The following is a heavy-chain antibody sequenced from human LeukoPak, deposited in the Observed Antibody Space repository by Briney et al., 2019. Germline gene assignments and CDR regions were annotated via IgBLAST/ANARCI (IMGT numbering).Heavy chain of an antibody. D-gene: IGHD3-3*01. J-gene: IGHJ4*02. CDR2: ISSNGGST. Sequence: GGSLRLSCAASGFTFSSYAMHWVRQALGKGLEYVSAISSNGGSTYYANSVKGRFTISRDNSKNTLYLQMGSLRAEDMAVYYCASSGTDNYDFWSGYMGVPFDYWGQGTLVTVSS. CDR3: ASSGTDNYDFWSGYMGVPFDY. V-gene: IGHV3-64*01. CDR1: GFTFSSYA.